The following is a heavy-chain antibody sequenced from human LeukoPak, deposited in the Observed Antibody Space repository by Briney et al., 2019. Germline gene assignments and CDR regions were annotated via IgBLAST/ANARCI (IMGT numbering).Heavy chain of an antibody. D-gene: IGHD5-24*01. V-gene: IGHV3-30*04. CDR1: GFTLSSNS. CDR2: ISNDGMRK. Sequence: TGGSLRLSCAASGFTLSSNSMHWVRQPPGKGLEWMAVISNDGMRKFHADSVKGRFTISRDNSKNTLYLQMDSLTTEDTALYYCARRRDGYNPELDYWGQGTLVTVSS. J-gene: IGHJ4*02. CDR3: ARRRDGYNPELDY.